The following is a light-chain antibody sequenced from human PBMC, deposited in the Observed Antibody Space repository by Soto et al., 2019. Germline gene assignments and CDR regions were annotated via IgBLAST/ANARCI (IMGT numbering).Light chain of an antibody. CDR3: QQYCSSPRYT. V-gene: IGKV3-20*01. CDR1: QSVSSIY. CDR2: GAS. Sequence: EIVLTQSPGTLSLSPGERATLSCRASQSVSSIYLAWYQQKPGQAPRLLIYGASSRATGIPDRFSGSGSGTDFTLTISRLEPEDFAVYYCQQYCSSPRYTFGQGTKLEIK. J-gene: IGKJ2*01.